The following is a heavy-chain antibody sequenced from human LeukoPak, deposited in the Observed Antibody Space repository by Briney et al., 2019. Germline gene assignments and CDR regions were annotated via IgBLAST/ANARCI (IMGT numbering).Heavy chain of an antibody. J-gene: IGHJ4*02. Sequence: PGGSLRLSCAASGFTFSNYAMHWVRQAPGKGLEWVAVISYDGSNKYYGDSVKGRFTISRDNSKNTLYLQMNSLRREDTAVYYCAKDRLVVVITALDYWGQGTLVTVSS. V-gene: IGHV3-30*04. D-gene: IGHD3-22*01. CDR1: GFTFSNYA. CDR3: AKDRLVVVITALDY. CDR2: ISYDGSNK.